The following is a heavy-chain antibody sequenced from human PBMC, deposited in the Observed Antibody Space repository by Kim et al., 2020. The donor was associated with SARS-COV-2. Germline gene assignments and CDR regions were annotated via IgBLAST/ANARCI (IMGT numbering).Heavy chain of an antibody. CDR2: ISWNSGSI. Sequence: GGSLRLSCAASGFTFDDYAMHWVRQAPGKGLEWVSGISWNSGSIGYADSVKGRFTISRDNAKNSLYLQMNSLRAEDTALYYCAKASIGIWSYGSIYFDYWGQGTLVTVSS. D-gene: IGHD3-10*01. V-gene: IGHV3-9*01. CDR3: AKASIGIWSYGSIYFDY. CDR1: GFTFDDYA. J-gene: IGHJ4*02.